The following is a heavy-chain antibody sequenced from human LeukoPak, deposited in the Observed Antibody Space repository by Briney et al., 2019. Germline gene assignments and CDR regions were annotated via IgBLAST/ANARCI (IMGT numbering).Heavy chain of an antibody. CDR2: IIPILGIA. D-gene: IGHD2-21*02. CDR1: GGTFSSYA. V-gene: IGHV1-69*04. J-gene: IGHJ4*02. Sequence: GASVKVSCKASGGTFSSYAISWVRQAPGQGLEWMGRIIPILGIANYAQKFQGRVTITADKSTSTAYMELSSLRSEDTAVYYCARSSCGGDCYYPGHDYFDYWGQGTLVTVSS. CDR3: ARSSCGGDCYYPGHDYFDY.